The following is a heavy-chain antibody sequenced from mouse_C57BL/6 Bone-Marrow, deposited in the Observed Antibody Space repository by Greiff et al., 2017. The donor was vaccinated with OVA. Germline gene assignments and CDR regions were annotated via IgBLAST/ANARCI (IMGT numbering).Heavy chain of an antibody. CDR3: ARAVYLPYAMDD. D-gene: IGHD3-3*01. CDR2: ISSGGSYT. CDR1: GFTFSSYG. Sequence: EVMLVESGGDLVKPGGSLKLSCAASGFTFSSYGMSWVRQTPDKRLEWVATISSGGSYTYYPDSVKGRFTISRDNAKNTLYLQMSSLKSEDTAMYYCARAVYLPYAMDDWGQGTSVTVSS. J-gene: IGHJ4*01. V-gene: IGHV5-6*01.